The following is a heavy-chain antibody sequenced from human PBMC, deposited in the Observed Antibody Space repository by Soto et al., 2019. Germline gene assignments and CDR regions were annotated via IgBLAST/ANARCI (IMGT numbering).Heavy chain of an antibody. V-gene: IGHV5-10-1*01. CDR1: GYKFTTFW. J-gene: IGHJ3*01. CDR2: IDPTDSFT. D-gene: IGHD2-15*01. CDR3: ARPASGGSRDAFDV. Sequence: RGESLKISCKASGYKFTTFWLNWVRQTPGKGLEWLGRIDPTDSFTNYSPPFEGHVTISVDRSISTAHLQWNSLQASDTAIYYCARPASGGSRDAFDVWGQGTTVTVSS.